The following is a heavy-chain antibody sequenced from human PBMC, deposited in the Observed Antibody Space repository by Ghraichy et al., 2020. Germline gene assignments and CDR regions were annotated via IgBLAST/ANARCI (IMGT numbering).Heavy chain of an antibody. CDR1: GDSVSSNSAA. V-gene: IGHV6-1*01. CDR2: TYYKSKWYN. CDR3: ARASPITMARGVMIAYYGMYV. D-gene: IGHD3-10*01. Sequence: SQTLSLTCAISGDSVSSNSAAWNWIRQSPSRGLEWLGRTYYKSKWYNDYAVSVKSRITINPDTSKNQFSLQLKSVTPEDTAVYYCARASPITMARGVMIAYYGMYVWGQGTTVTVSS. J-gene: IGHJ6*02.